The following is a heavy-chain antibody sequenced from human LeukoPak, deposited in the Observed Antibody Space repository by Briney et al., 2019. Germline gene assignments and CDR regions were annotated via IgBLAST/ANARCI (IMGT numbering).Heavy chain of an antibody. D-gene: IGHD3-22*01. J-gene: IGHJ4*02. Sequence: SVKVSCKASGGTSSSYAISWVRQAPGQGLEWMGRIIPIFGIANYAQKFQGRVTITADKSTSTAYMELSSLRSEDTAVYYCARYDSSGHGFDYWGQGTLVTVSS. V-gene: IGHV1-69*04. CDR3: ARYDSSGHGFDY. CDR1: GGTSSSYA. CDR2: IIPIFGIA.